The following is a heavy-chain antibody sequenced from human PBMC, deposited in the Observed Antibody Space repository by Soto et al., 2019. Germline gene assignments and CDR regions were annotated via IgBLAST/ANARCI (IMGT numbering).Heavy chain of an antibody. Sequence: ASVKVSWKASGYTFSSYGISWGRQAPGQGLGGVGWINAYNGNTNYSQKFQGRVTITRDTSASTAYMELSSLRSEDTAVYYCARVIGGLYYFDYWGQGTLVTVSS. J-gene: IGHJ4*02. V-gene: IGHV1-18*01. CDR1: GYTFSSYG. D-gene: IGHD3-16*01. CDR3: ARVIGGLYYFDY. CDR2: INAYNGNT.